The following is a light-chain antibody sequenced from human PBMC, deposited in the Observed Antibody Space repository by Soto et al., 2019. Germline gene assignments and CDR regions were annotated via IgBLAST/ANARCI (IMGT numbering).Light chain of an antibody. CDR2: DNS. Sequence: QSVLTQPPSVSGAPGQTVTISCTGSSSNIGAGYDVHWYQQLPKTAPKLLMYDNSNRPSGVPDRFSGSKSGASASLAITGLQAEDEADYYCQSYDNSLSGPVVFGGGTKVTVL. CDR3: QSYDNSLSGPVV. V-gene: IGLV1-40*01. J-gene: IGLJ2*01. CDR1: SSNIGAGYD.